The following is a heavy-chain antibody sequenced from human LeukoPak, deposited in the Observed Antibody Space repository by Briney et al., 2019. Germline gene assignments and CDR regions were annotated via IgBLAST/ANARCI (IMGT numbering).Heavy chain of an antibody. Sequence: GGSLRLSCAASGFTFSSYDMHWVRQAPGKGLEWVAVLWYDGNNRYYADSVKGRFTISRDNSKNTLYLQMNSLRAEDTAVYYCARVNYYDSSGYPGGRAFDIWGQGTMVTVSS. CDR2: LWYDGNNR. V-gene: IGHV3-33*01. CDR3: ARVNYYDSSGYPGGRAFDI. CDR1: GFTFSSYD. D-gene: IGHD3-22*01. J-gene: IGHJ3*02.